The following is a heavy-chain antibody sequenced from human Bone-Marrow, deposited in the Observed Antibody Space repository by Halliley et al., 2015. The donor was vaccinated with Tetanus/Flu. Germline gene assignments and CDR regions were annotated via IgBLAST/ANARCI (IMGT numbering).Heavy chain of an antibody. D-gene: IGHD5-12*01. CDR1: GFTFSTYW. CDR3: ARQSGSVYSLQGPRGLDV. V-gene: IGHV3-74*01. Sequence: SLRLSCAASGFTFSTYWMHWVRQAPGKGLVWVSRINSDGSGTSYADSVKGRFTISRDNAKNTLYLQMNSLRAEDTALYYCARQSGSVYSLQGPRGLDVWGQGTTVIVSS. J-gene: IGHJ6*02. CDR2: INSDGSGT.